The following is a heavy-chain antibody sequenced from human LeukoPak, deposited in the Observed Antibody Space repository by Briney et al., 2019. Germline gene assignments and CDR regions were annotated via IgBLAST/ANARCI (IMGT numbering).Heavy chain of an antibody. Sequence: GGSLRLSCAVSGFTFSTYSMKWVRQAPGKGLEWVSSISSSSSYEYYADSVQGRFTISGDNAENLLYLQMNSLRAEDTAVYYCARLGSGYSGCDSWGQGTLVTVSS. CDR3: ARLGSGYSGCDS. CDR1: GFTFSTYS. J-gene: IGHJ4*02. D-gene: IGHD5-12*01. V-gene: IGHV3-21*01. CDR2: ISSSSSYE.